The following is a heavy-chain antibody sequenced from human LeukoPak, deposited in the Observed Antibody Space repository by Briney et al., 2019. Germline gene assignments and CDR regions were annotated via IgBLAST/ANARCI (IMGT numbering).Heavy chain of an antibody. Sequence: ASVKVSCKASGYTFTSHDINWVRQATGQGLEWIGWMNPNSGNTGYAQKFQGRVTMTRNTSISTAYMELSSLRSEDTAVYYCARVEEDCSSTSCSYYFDYWGQGTLVTVSS. CDR2: MNPNSGNT. CDR1: GYTFTSHD. CDR3: ARVEEDCSSTSCSYYFDY. D-gene: IGHD2-2*01. J-gene: IGHJ4*02. V-gene: IGHV1-8*01.